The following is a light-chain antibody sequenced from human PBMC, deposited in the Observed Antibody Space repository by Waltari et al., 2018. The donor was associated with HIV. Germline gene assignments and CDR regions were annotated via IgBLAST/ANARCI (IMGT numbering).Light chain of an antibody. CDR1: SSNIGSSY. V-gene: IGLV1-47*01. J-gene: IGLJ3*02. CDR3: AAWDDSLSGRV. Sequence: QSVLTQPPSASGTPGQRVTISCSGSSSNIGSSYIYWYQPLPGTAPKRLVYGNNQRPSGVPDRFSGSKSGTSASLAISGLRSEDEADYYCAAWDDSLSGRVFGGGTKLTVL. CDR2: GNN.